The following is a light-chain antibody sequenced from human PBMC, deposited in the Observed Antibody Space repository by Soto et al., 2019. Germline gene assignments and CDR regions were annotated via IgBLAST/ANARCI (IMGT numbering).Light chain of an antibody. V-gene: IGKV3-20*01. CDR3: QHYDGSLT. Sequence: EIVLTQSPGTLSLSPGDRVTISCRTSETISSSYFAWYQQKPGQAPRLLVYAASIKAPGIPDRFSGSGSGTDFTLTISSLDPGDFAVYFWQHYDGSLTFGGGTNIEI. CDR1: ETISSSY. CDR2: AAS. J-gene: IGKJ4*01.